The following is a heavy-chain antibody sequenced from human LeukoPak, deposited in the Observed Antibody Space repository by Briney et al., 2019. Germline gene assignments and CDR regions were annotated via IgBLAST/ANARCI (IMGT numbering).Heavy chain of an antibody. CDR1: GFTFSSYW. J-gene: IGHJ6*03. CDR2: INSDGSST. D-gene: IGHD2-15*01. CDR3: ARQPGGGSFDHYYYMDV. V-gene: IGHV3-74*01. Sequence: PGGSLRLSCAASGFTFSSYWMHWVRQAPGKGLVWVSRINSDGSSTSYADSVKGRFTISRDNSKNTLYLQMNSLRPEDTAVYYCARQPGGGSFDHYYYMDVWGKGTTVTVSS.